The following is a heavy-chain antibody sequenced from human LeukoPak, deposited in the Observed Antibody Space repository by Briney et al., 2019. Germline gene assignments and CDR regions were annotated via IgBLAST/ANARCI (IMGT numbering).Heavy chain of an antibody. J-gene: IGHJ4*02. Sequence: PSETLSLTCTVSGGSISTYYWSWIRQPPGKGLEWIGYIYYSGSTNYNPSLKSRVTISVDTSKNPYSLKLSSVTAADTAVYYCARLVPAASPMVRGVFDYWGQGTLVTVSS. CDR1: GGSISTYY. V-gene: IGHV4-59*08. CDR2: IYYSGST. CDR3: ARLVPAASPMVRGVFDY. D-gene: IGHD3-10*01.